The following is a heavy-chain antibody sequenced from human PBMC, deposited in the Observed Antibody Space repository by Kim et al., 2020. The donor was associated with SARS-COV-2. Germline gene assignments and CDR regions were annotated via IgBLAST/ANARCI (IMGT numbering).Heavy chain of an antibody. CDR2: IYYSGST. CDR3: AGFSRGYYDSSGPFDY. D-gene: IGHD3-22*01. J-gene: IGHJ4*02. Sequence: SETLSLTCTVSGGSISSGGYYWSWIRQHPGKGLEWIGYIYYSGSTYYNPSLKSRVTISVDTSKNQFSLKLSSVTAADTAVYYCAGFSRGYYDSSGPFDYWGQGTLVTVSS. CDR1: GGSISSGGYY. V-gene: IGHV4-31*03.